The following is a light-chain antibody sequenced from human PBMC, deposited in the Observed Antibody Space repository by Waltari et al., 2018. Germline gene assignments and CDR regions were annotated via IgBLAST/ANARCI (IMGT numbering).Light chain of an antibody. Sequence: NVLPQSPGTLSLSPGERATLSCRASQSVDNNSLAWFQQQPGQAPRLLIYGGSTRATGIPDRFSGSGSGTDFTLTISRLEPEDSAVYFCHLYGSARTFGGGTKVEIK. V-gene: IGKV3-20*01. CDR3: HLYGSART. CDR2: GGS. J-gene: IGKJ4*01. CDR1: QSVDNNS.